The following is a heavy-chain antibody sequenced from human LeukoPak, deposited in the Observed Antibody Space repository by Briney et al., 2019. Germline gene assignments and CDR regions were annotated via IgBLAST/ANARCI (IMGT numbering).Heavy chain of an antibody. CDR3: AREGYDSSGYYDY. CDR2: IYSGGST. Sequence: PGGSLRLSCAASGFTVSSNYMSWVRQAPGKGLEWVLVIYSGGSTYYADSVKGRFTISRDNSKNTLYLQMNSLRAEDTAVYYCAREGYDSSGYYDYWGQGTLVTVSS. J-gene: IGHJ4*02. D-gene: IGHD3-22*01. CDR1: GFTVSSNY. V-gene: IGHV3-53*01.